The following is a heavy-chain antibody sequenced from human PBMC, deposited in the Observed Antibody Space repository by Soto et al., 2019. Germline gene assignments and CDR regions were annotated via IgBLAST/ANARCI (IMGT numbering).Heavy chain of an antibody. CDR3: AKVKSTSSGWSPFDY. CDR2: ISGSGGST. D-gene: IGHD6-19*01. V-gene: IGHV3-23*01. Sequence: EVQLLESGGGLVQPGGSLRLSCAASGFTFSSYARSGVRQAPGKGLEWVSAISGSGGSTYYADSVKGRFTISRDNSKNTLYLQMNSLRAEDTAVYYCAKVKSTSSGWSPFDYWGQGTLVTVSS. CDR1: GFTFSSYA. J-gene: IGHJ4*02.